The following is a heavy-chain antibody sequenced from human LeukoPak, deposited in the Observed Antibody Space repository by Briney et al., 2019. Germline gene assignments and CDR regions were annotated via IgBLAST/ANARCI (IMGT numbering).Heavy chain of an antibody. D-gene: IGHD3-10*01. J-gene: IGHJ4*02. Sequence: GGSLRLSCAASGFTFSSYSMNWVRQAPGKGLEWVSSISSSSSYIYYADSVKGRFTISRDNAKNSLYLQMNSLRAEDTAVYYCAGPRAGITMVRGVLPNWGQGILVTVSS. V-gene: IGHV3-21*01. CDR2: ISSSSSYI. CDR3: AGPRAGITMVRGVLPN. CDR1: GFTFSSYS.